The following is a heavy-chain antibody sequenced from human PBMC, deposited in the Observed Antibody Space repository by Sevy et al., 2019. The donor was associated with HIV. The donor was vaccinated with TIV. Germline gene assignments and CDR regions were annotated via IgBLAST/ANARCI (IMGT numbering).Heavy chain of an antibody. V-gene: IGHV3-66*01. Sequence: GGSLRLSCAASGFTASGNYMSWVRQAPGKGLEWVSGIFSGGNTHFADSVKGRFTISRDNSKNTLSLQMNSLSAEDTAVYYCARAVEDYSASSAWDWYFDLWGRGTLVTVSS. CDR3: ARAVEDYSASSAWDWYFDL. D-gene: IGHD3-22*01. J-gene: IGHJ2*01. CDR2: IFSGGNT. CDR1: GFTASGNY.